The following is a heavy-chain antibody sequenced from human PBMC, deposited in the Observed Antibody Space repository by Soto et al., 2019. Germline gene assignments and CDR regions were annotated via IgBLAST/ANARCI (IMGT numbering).Heavy chain of an antibody. J-gene: IGHJ4*02. CDR2: ITYDGTIK. Sequence: QVQLVESGGGVVQPGRSLRLSCAASGFTFSSYGIHWVRQAPGKGLEWVAVITYDGTIKYYADSVKGRFTISRDNSKNTLYLQMNSLRAEDTAVYYCAKSTAMVSSRIDYWGQGTLVTVSS. V-gene: IGHV3-30*18. CDR3: AKSTAMVSSRIDY. CDR1: GFTFSSYG. D-gene: IGHD5-18*01.